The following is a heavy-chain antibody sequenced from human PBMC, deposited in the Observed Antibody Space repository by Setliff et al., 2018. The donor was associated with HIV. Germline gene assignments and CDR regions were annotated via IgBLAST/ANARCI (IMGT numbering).Heavy chain of an antibody. Sequence: PSETLSLTCTVSGGSISSYYWSWIRQPAGKGLEWIGRIYTSGSTNYNPSLKRRVTMSVDTSKNQFSLKLSSVTAADTAVYYCARGIAAAGIYYYYYMDVWGKGTTVTVSS. V-gene: IGHV4-4*07. CDR2: IYTSGST. D-gene: IGHD6-13*01. CDR3: ARGIAAAGIYYYYYMDV. J-gene: IGHJ6*03. CDR1: GGSISSYY.